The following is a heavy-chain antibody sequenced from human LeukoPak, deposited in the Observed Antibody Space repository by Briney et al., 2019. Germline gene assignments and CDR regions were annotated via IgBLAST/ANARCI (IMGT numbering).Heavy chain of an antibody. CDR2: INHSGST. Sequence: SETLSLTCAVYGGSFSGYYWSWIRQPPGKGLEWIGEINHSGSTNYNPSLKSRVTISVDTSKNQFSLKLSTVTAADTAVYYCARDRAYCIGGSCYYFYYMDVWGKGTTATISS. CDR1: GGSFSGYY. CDR3: ARDRAYCIGGSCYYFYYMDV. J-gene: IGHJ6*03. V-gene: IGHV4-34*01. D-gene: IGHD2-15*01.